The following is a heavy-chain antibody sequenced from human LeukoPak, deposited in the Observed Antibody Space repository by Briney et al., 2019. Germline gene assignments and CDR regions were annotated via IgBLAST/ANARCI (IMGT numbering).Heavy chain of an antibody. J-gene: IGHJ3*02. Sequence: PGGSLRLSCAASGFTFGRHSLNWVRQAPGKGLEWLSSISGAGRYIFHADSGKGRLTISRDNAKNSVYLQMNSLRAEDTAVYYCARDEADYYDSSGFFFDAFDIWGQGTGVTVSS. CDR1: GFTFGRHS. CDR2: ISGAGRYI. V-gene: IGHV3-21*01. CDR3: ARDEADYYDSSGFFFDAFDI. D-gene: IGHD3-22*01.